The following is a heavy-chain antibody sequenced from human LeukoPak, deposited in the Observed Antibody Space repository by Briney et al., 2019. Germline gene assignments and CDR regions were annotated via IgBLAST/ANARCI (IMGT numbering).Heavy chain of an antibody. J-gene: IGHJ4*02. CDR3: ATPSSLRWGGVSFDY. CDR1: GYTLTELS. CDR2: FDPEDGET. Sequence: GASVKVSCKVSGYTLTELSMHWVRQAPGKGLEWMGGFDPEDGETIYAQKFQGRVTMTEDTSTDTAYMELSSLRSEDTAVYYCATPSSLRWGGVSFDYWGQGTLVTVSS. D-gene: IGHD4-23*01. V-gene: IGHV1-24*01.